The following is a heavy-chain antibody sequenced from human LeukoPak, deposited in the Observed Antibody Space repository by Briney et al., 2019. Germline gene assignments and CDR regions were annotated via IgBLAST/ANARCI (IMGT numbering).Heavy chain of an antibody. V-gene: IGHV5-51*01. CDR2: IYPGDSDT. Sequence: PGESLQISCQGSGYRFTSYWIGWVRPLPGKGLEWMGIIYPGDSDTRYSPSFQGQVTISADKSISTAYLQWSSLKASDTAMYYCARYGQASVDYWGQGTLVTVSS. D-gene: IGHD4-17*01. CDR1: GYRFTSYW. CDR3: ARYGQASVDY. J-gene: IGHJ4*02.